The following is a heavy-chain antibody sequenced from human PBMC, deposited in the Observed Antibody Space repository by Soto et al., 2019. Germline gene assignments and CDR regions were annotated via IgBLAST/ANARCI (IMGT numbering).Heavy chain of an antibody. CDR3: AKDWSYYGSGAFDY. V-gene: IGHV3-43*01. Sequence: GGSLRLSCAASGFTFDDYTMHWVRQAPGKGLEWVSLISWDGGSTYYADSVKGRFTISRDNSKNSLYLQMNSLRTEDTALYYCAKDWSYYGSGAFDYWGQGTLVTVSS. J-gene: IGHJ4*02. CDR1: GFTFDDYT. CDR2: ISWDGGST. D-gene: IGHD3-10*01.